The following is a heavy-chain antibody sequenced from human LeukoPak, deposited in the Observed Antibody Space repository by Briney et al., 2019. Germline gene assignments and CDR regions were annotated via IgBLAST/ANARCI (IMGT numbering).Heavy chain of an antibody. Sequence: GGSLRLSCAASGFTVSSNYMSWVRQAPGKGLEWVSTIYNDSRTYYVDSVKGRFTVSRDNSKNTLYLQMNSLRAEDTAVYYCARVWASSGSGWGQGTMVTVSS. D-gene: IGHD1-26*01. J-gene: IGHJ3*01. CDR3: ARVWASSGSG. CDR2: IYNDSRT. CDR1: GFTVSSNY. V-gene: IGHV3-66*01.